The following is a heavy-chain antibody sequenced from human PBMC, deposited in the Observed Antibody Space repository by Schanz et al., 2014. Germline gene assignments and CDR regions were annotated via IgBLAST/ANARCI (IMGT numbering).Heavy chain of an antibody. V-gene: IGHV3-48*01. CDR1: GFAFSSYS. D-gene: IGHD2-15*01. Sequence: QLVGSGGGLIQPGGSLRLSCTASGFAFSSYSMNWVRQAPGKGLEWVSYISGTTTYTNYADSVKGRFTISRDNSKNILYLQMNSLRAEDTAVYYCAKARRKSNCSGGRCFHYSYYGMDVWGQGTTVTVSS. CDR3: AKARRKSNCSGGRCFHYSYYGMDV. CDR2: ISGTTTYT. J-gene: IGHJ6*02.